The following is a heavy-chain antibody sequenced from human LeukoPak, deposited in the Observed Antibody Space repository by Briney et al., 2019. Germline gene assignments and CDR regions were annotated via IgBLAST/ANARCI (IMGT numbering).Heavy chain of an antibody. CDR2: ISLRGLT. CDR3: SRESGPFSPFGF. D-gene: IGHD1-26*01. CDR1: GGSISGTNW. J-gene: IGHJ4*02. Sequence: SETLSLTCGVSGGSISGTNWWSWVRQPPGQGLEWIGEISLRGLTNYNPSPWSRLTMSLDESKNQVSLNLTSVTAADTAVYYCSRESGPFSPFGFWGQGTLVSVHS. V-gene: IGHV4-4*02.